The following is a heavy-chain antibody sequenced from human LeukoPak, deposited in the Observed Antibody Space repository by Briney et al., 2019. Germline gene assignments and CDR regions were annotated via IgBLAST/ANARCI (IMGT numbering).Heavy chain of an antibody. J-gene: IGHJ4*02. V-gene: IGHV1-18*01. CDR2: ISAYNGNT. Sequence: ASVKVSCKASGYTFTSYGISWVRQAPGQGLEWMGWISAYNGNTNYAQKLQGRVTITTDESTSTAYMELSSLRSEDTAVYYCARCSSTSCRLGLDYWGQGTLVTVSS. D-gene: IGHD2-2*01. CDR3: ARCSSTSCRLGLDY. CDR1: GYTFTSYG.